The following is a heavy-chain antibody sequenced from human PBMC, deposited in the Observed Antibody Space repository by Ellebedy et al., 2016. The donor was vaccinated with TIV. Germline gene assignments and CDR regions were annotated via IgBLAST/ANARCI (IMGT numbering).Heavy chain of an antibody. CDR2: ISSSSSYI. Sequence: GESLKISXAASGFTFSSYSMNWVRQAPGKGLEWVSSISSSSSYIYYTDSVKGRFTISRDNAKNSLYLQMNSLRAEDTAVYYCARDSTYSSGSWGQGTLVTVSS. CDR3: ARDSTYSSGS. V-gene: IGHV3-21*01. D-gene: IGHD6-19*01. CDR1: GFTFSSYS. J-gene: IGHJ5*02.